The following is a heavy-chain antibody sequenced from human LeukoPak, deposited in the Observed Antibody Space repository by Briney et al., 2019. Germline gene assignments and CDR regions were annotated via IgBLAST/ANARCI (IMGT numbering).Heavy chain of an antibody. D-gene: IGHD1-26*01. V-gene: IGHV3-74*01. J-gene: IGHJ6*03. Sequence: GGSLRLSCAASGFTFSSYWTHWVRQAPGKGLVWVSRINSDGSSTSYADSVKGRFTISRDNAKNTLYLQMNSLRAEDTAVYYCARDPATANLYYYYYYMDVWGKGTTVTVSS. CDR2: INSDGSST. CDR3: ARDPATANLYYYYYYMDV. CDR1: GFTFSSYW.